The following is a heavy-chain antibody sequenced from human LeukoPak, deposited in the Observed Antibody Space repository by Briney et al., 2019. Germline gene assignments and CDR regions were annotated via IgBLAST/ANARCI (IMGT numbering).Heavy chain of an antibody. CDR2: ISGSGDNT. CDR3: ARKGGSGTYYGYYFDS. D-gene: IGHD3-10*01. J-gene: IGHJ4*02. Sequence: PGGSLRLSCAASGFTFSSYAITWVRQAPGKGLEWVSAISGSGDNTYYADSVKGRFTISRDNSNNMMYLQVNSLRAEDTAVYYCARKGGSGTYYGYYFDSWGQGTLVTVSS. CDR1: GFTFSSYA. V-gene: IGHV3-23*01.